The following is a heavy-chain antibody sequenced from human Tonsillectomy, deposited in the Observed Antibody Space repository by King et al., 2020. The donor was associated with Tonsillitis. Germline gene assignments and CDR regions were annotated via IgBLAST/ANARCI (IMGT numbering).Heavy chain of an antibody. CDR3: ARXIPVLTMIRGXQPITYHXFYXMDI. Sequence: VTLKESGPVLVKPTETLTLTCTVSGFSLSTARMGVSWIRQPPGRALEWLAHIFLDDEKSYSQSLKSRLTISKDTSRSQVVLTMTNMDPVDTATDFCARXIPVLTMIRGXQPITYHXFYXMDIXXXGTTVXVXS. J-gene: IGHJ6*03. CDR2: IFLDDEK. D-gene: IGHD3-10*01. CDR1: GFSLSTARMG. V-gene: IGHV2-26*01.